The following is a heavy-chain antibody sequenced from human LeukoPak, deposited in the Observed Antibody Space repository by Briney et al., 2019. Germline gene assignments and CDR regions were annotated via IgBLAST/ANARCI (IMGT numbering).Heavy chain of an antibody. Sequence: ASVKVSCKASGYTFTGYYMHWVRQAPGQGLEWMGWINPNSGGTNYAQKFQGWVTMTRDTSISTAYMELSRLRSDDTAVYYCARDLDDGSGSFDYWGQGTLVTVSS. CDR1: GYTFTGYY. J-gene: IGHJ4*02. V-gene: IGHV1-2*04. CDR3: ARDLDDGSGSFDY. D-gene: IGHD3-10*01. CDR2: INPNSGGT.